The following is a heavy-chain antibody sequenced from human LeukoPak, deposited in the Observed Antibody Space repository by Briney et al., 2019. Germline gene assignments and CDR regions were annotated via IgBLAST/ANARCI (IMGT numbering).Heavy chain of an antibody. J-gene: IGHJ4*02. CDR2: ISYDGSNK. Sequence: GGSLRLSCAASGFTFSSYGMHWVRQAPGKGLEWVAVISYDGSNKYYADSVKGRFTISRDNSKNTLYLQMNSLRAEDTAVYYCAKDRHYYGSGSYIDYWGQGTLVTVSS. D-gene: IGHD3-10*01. CDR3: AKDRHYYGSGSYIDY. V-gene: IGHV3-30*18. CDR1: GFTFSSYG.